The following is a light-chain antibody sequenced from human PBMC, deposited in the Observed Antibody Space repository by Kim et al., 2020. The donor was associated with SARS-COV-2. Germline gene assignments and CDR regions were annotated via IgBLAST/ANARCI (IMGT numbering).Light chain of an antibody. V-gene: IGLV3-1*01. CDR1: NLGNKY. J-gene: IGLJ2*01. CDR2: QHS. Sequence: SYELTQPPSVSVSPGQTATITCSGDNLGNKYVCWYQQKPGQSPILVIYQHSRRPSGIPERFSVSKSGNSAILTISGTQAFDEADYYCQAWDSNTANVVFGGGTQLTVL. CDR3: QAWDSNTANVV.